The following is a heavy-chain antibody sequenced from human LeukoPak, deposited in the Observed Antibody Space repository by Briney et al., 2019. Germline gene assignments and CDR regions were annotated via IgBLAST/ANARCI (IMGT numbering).Heavy chain of an antibody. Sequence: GASVEVSCKASVGTFSIYTISWVRQAPGQGLEWMGRIIPILGIANYAQKFQGRVTITADKSTSTAYMELSSLRSEDTAVYYCARDVGATTDYWGQGTLVTVSS. D-gene: IGHD1-26*01. J-gene: IGHJ4*02. CDR3: ARDVGATTDY. CDR1: VGTFSIYT. CDR2: IIPILGIA. V-gene: IGHV1-69*04.